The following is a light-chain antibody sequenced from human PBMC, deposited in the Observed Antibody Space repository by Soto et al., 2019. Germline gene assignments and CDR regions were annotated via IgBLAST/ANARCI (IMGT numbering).Light chain of an antibody. CDR1: QGISSA. V-gene: IGKV1-13*02. J-gene: IGKJ5*01. CDR3: QQFNSYPST. CDR2: DAS. Sequence: AIQLTQSPASLSASVGDRVIITCRASQGISSALAWYQQKPGRGPKLLIYDASSLESGVPSRFSGSGSGTDFTLTISSLQPEDFAAYYCQQFNSYPSTFGQGTRLEIK.